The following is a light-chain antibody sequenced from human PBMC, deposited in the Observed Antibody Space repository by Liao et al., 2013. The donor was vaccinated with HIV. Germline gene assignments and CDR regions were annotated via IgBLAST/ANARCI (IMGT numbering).Light chain of an antibody. CDR3: QVWDSSSDNWV. J-gene: IGLJ3*02. V-gene: IGLV3-1*01. CDR1: KLGDKY. CDR2: QDT. Sequence: SYVLTQPPSVSVSPGQTASITCSGDKLGDKYACWYQQKPGQSPVLVIYQDTKRPSGIPERFSGSNSGNTATLTISGTQAMDEADYYCQVWDSSSDNWVFGGGTKLTVL.